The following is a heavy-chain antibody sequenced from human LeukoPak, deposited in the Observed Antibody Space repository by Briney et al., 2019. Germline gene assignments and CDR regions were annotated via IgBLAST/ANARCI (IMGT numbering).Heavy chain of an antibody. J-gene: IGHJ3*02. CDR1: GGSISSYY. D-gene: IGHD2-2*01. CDR2: IYYSGST. Sequence: PSETLSLTCTVSGGSISSYYWSWIRQPPGKGLEWIGYIYYSGSTNYNPSLKSRVTISVDTSKNQFSLKLSSVTAADTAVYYCAGAWYCSSTSCRRDAFDIWGQGTMVTVSS. V-gene: IGHV4-59*01. CDR3: AGAWYCSSTSCRRDAFDI.